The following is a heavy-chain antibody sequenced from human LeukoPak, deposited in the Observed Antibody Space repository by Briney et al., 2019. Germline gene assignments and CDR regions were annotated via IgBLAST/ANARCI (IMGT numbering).Heavy chain of an antibody. D-gene: IGHD3-10*02. CDR1: GLTFSDYY. Sequence: GGSLRLSCAASGLTFSDYYMSWIRQAPGQGLEWVSYIIGSSGYTNYADSVEGRFTISRDNAKNSLYLQMNNLRAEDTAIYYCATVSYYVFDYWGQGTLVTVSS. V-gene: IGHV3-11*03. CDR2: IIGSSGYT. CDR3: ATVSYYVFDY. J-gene: IGHJ4*02.